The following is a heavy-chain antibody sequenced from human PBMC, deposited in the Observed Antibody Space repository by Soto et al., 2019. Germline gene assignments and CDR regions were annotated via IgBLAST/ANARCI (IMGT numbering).Heavy chain of an antibody. V-gene: IGHV3-33*01. Sequence: GGSLRLSCAASGFTFSSYGMHWVRQAPGKGLEWVAVIWYDGSNKYYADSVKGRFTISRDNSKNTLYLQMNSLRAEDTAVYYCARAPYYYDSSGYSGFDYWGQGTLVTVSS. D-gene: IGHD3-22*01. CDR3: ARAPYYYDSSGYSGFDY. CDR1: GFTFSSYG. J-gene: IGHJ4*02. CDR2: IWYDGSNK.